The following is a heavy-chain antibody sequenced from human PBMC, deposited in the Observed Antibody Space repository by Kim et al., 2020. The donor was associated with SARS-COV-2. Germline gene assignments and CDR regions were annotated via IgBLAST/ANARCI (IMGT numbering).Heavy chain of an antibody. Sequence: SETLSLTCTVSGGSISSGGYYWSWIRQHPGKGLEWIGYIYYSGSTYYNPSLKSRVTISVDTSKNQFSLKLSSVTAADTAVYYCARAPGDEWFGEPKYNWFDPWGQGTLVTVSS. D-gene: IGHD3-10*01. V-gene: IGHV4-31*03. CDR3: ARAPGDEWFGEPKYNWFDP. J-gene: IGHJ5*02. CDR2: IYYSGST. CDR1: GGSISSGGYY.